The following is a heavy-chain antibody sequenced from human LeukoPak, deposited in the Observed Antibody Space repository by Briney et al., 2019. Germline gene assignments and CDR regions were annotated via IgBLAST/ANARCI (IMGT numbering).Heavy chain of an antibody. CDR1: GGSISSGGYY. CDR3: ARSEGRQLGSNWFDP. CDR2: IYHSGST. J-gene: IGHJ5*02. D-gene: IGHD1-1*01. V-gene: IGHV4-30-2*01. Sequence: PSQTLSLTCTVSGGSISSGGYYWSWIRQPPGKGLEWIGYIYHSGSTYYNPSLKSRVTISVDRSKNQFSLKLSSVTAADTAVYYCARSEGRQLGSNWFDPWGQGTLVIVSS.